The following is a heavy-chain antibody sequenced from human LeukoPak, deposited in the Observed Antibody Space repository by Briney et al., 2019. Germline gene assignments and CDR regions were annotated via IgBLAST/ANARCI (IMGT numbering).Heavy chain of an antibody. CDR1: GFTFSKFA. V-gene: IGHV3-30*02. CDR2: IRYDGSNK. CDR3: AKDWDYYGSGSYYKFDY. J-gene: IGHJ4*02. D-gene: IGHD3-10*01. Sequence: GGSLRLSCAAAGFTFSKFAMHWVRQAPGKGLEWVAFIRYDGSNKYYADSVKGRFTISRDNSKNTLYLQMNSLRAEDTAVYYCAKDWDYYGSGSYYKFDYWGQGTLVTVSS.